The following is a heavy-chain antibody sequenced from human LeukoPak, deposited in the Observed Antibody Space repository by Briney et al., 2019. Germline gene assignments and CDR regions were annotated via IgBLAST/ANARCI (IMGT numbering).Heavy chain of an antibody. J-gene: IGHJ6*04. CDR2: FDPEDGET. Sequence: ASVKVSCKVSGYTLTELSMHWVRQAPGKGLEWMGGFDPEDGETIYAQKFQGRVTMTEDTSTDTAYMELSSLRSEDTAVYYCARVWDYYGSGNKAYYGMDVWGKGTTVTVSS. D-gene: IGHD3-10*01. CDR3: ARVWDYYGSGNKAYYGMDV. CDR1: GYTLTELS. V-gene: IGHV1-24*01.